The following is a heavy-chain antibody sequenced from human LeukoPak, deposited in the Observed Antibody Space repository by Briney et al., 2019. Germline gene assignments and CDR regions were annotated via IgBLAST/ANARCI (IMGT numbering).Heavy chain of an antibody. D-gene: IGHD6-13*01. J-gene: IGHJ6*03. CDR3: ARRGSLSYYYYMDV. Sequence: PSETLSLTCNVSGDSISSYYWSWIRQPPGEGLEWIGYIYTSGTTSYNPSLKSRVTISVDTSKNQFSLKLSSVTAADTAVYYCARRGSLSYYYYMDVWGKGTTVTVSS. CDR1: GDSISSYY. V-gene: IGHV4-4*09. CDR2: IYTSGTT.